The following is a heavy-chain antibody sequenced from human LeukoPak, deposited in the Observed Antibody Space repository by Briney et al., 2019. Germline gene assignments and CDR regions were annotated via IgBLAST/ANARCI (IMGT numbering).Heavy chain of an antibody. CDR2: ISYDGRNE. D-gene: IGHD3-22*01. CDR3: AKDRSYYDSSGYIYYFDY. J-gene: IGHJ4*02. V-gene: IGHV3-30*18. CDR1: GFTFSNYG. Sequence: GGSLRLSCAPSGFTFSNYGMHWVRQAPGKGLDWVAVISYDGRNEYYADSVKGRFTISRDNSKNTLYLQMNSLRADDTAVYYCAKDRSYYDSSGYIYYFDYWGQGTLVTVSS.